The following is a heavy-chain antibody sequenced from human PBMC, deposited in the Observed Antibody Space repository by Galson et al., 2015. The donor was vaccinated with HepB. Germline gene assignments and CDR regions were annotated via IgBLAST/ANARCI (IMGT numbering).Heavy chain of an antibody. CDR2: INSDGSST. V-gene: IGHV3-74*01. D-gene: IGHD6-13*01. Sequence: SLRLSCAASGFTFSSYWMHWVRQAPGKGLVWVSRINSDGSSTSYADSVKGRFTISRDNAKNTLYLQMNSLRAEDTAVYYCARGDMYSSSWWGYYYYMDVWGKGTTVTVSS. CDR3: ARGDMYSSSWWGYYYYMDV. J-gene: IGHJ6*03. CDR1: GFTFSSYW.